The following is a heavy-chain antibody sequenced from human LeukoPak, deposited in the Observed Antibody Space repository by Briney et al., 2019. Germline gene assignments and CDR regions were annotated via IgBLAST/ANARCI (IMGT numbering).Heavy chain of an antibody. CDR2: IKQDGSEK. J-gene: IGHJ4*02. D-gene: IGHD3-22*01. V-gene: IGHV3-7*01. Sequence: GGSLRLSCAASGFTFSSYWMSWVRQAPGKGLEWVANIKQDGSEKYYVDSVKGRFTISRDNSKNTLYLQMNSLRAEDTAVYYCARIWWSYYDSSGYQHFDYWGQGTLVTVSS. CDR1: GFTFSSYW. CDR3: ARIWWSYYDSSGYQHFDY.